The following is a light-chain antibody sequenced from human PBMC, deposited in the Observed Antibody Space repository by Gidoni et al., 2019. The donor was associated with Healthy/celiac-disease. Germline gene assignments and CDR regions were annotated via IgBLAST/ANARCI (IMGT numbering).Light chain of an antibody. CDR3: QQDGSSPLT. V-gene: IGKV3-20*01. J-gene: IGKJ3*01. CDR1: ESVSSSY. CDR2: GAS. Sequence: EIVLTQSPGTLSLSPGERATLSCRASESVSSSYLAWYQQKPGQTPRLLISGASSRATGIQDRFSGSGSGTDFTLTISRLEPEDFAVYYCQQDGSSPLTFXPXTKVDIK.